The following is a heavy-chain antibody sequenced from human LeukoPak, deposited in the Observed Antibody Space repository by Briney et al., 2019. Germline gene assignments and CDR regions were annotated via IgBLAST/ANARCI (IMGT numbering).Heavy chain of an antibody. Sequence: PGRSLRLSCAASGLTFSTYGMHWVRQAPGKGLEWVAVISYDGSNKYYADSVKGRFTISRDNSKNTLYLQMNSLRVEDTAVYYCAKDPYTNSGGYFDYWGQGTLVTVSS. V-gene: IGHV3-30*18. CDR1: GLTFSTYG. CDR2: ISYDGSNK. J-gene: IGHJ4*02. CDR3: AKDPYTNSGGYFDY. D-gene: IGHD6-13*01.